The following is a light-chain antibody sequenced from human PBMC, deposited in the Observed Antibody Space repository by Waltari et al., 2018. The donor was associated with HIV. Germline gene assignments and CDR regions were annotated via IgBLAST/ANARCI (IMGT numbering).Light chain of an antibody. CDR1: QSLLHSNGYNY. CDR3: MQALQTPLFT. V-gene: IGKV2-28*01. J-gene: IGKJ3*01. CDR2: LGS. Sequence: DIVMTQSPLSLPVTPGEPASISCRSSQSLLHSNGYNYLDWYLQKPGQSPQLLSYLGSNRASGVPDRVSGSGSGTDFTLKISRVEAEDVGVYYCMQALQTPLFTFGPGTKVDIK.